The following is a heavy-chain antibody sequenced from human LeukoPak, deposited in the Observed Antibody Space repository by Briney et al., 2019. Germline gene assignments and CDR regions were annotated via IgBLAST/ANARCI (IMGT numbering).Heavy chain of an antibody. CDR1: GFTFSSYA. J-gene: IGHJ4*02. CDR2: ISSSGGST. V-gene: IGHV3-23*01. D-gene: IGHD5-24*01. Sequence: GGSLRLSCAASGFTFSSYAMSWVRQAPGKGLEWVSSISSSGGSTYYADSVKGRFTISRDTSKNTLYLQMNSLRPEDTAVYYCARGAKQLPYWGQGTLVTVSS. CDR3: ARGAKQLPY.